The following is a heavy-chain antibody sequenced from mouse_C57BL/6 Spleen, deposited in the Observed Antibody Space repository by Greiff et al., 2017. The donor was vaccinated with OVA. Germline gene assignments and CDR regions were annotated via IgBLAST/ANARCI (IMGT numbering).Heavy chain of an antibody. J-gene: IGHJ1*03. CDR2: IRNKANGYTT. CDR3: ARYYSNPYWYFDV. V-gene: IGHV7-3*01. Sequence: EVMLVESGGGLVQPGGSLSLSCAASGFTFTDYYMSWVRQPPGKALEWLGFIRNKANGYTTEYSASVKGRFTISRDNSQSILYLQMNALRADDSATDYCARYYSNPYWYFDVWGTGTTVTVSS. CDR1: GFTFTDYY. D-gene: IGHD2-5*01.